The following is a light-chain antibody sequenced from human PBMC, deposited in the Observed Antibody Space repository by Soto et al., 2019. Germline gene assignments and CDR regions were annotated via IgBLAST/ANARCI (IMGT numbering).Light chain of an antibody. CDR2: LGS. Sequence: DIVLTQSPLSLPVTPGEPASISCRSSQSLLHSDGRNYLDWYVHKPGQSPQLLIYLGSIRPSGVSDKFSGSGSGTDFTLRISRVEAADVGVYYCVRDLQSPFAFGPGTTVDI. CDR1: QSLLHSDGRNY. CDR3: VRDLQSPFA. V-gene: IGKV2-28*01. J-gene: IGKJ3*01.